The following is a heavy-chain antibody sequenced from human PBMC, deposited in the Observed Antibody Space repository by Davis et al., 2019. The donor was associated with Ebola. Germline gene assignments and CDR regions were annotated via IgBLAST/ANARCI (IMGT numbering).Heavy chain of an antibody. J-gene: IGHJ4*02. CDR3: ASGGGGSYHFDY. CDR2: INAGNGNT. CDR1: GYTFTSYA. Sequence: ASVKVSCKASGYTFTSYAMHWVRQAPGQRLEWMGWINAGNGNTKYSQKFQGRVTITRDTSASTAYMELSSLRSEDTAVYYCASGGGGSYHFDYWGQGTLVTVSS. V-gene: IGHV1-3*01. D-gene: IGHD1-26*01.